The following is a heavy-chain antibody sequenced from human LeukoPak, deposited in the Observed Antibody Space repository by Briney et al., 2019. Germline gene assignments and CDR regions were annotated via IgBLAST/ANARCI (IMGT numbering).Heavy chain of an antibody. Sequence: GGSLRLSCAASGFIFSSYSMNWVRQAPGKGLEWVSYISSSSSTIYYADSVKGRFTISRNNAKNSLYLQMNSLRAEDTAVYYCARVLHKRNYDSSGFYVYWGQGTLVTVSS. CDR3: ARVLHKRNYDSSGFYVY. CDR2: ISSSSSTI. V-gene: IGHV3-48*01. CDR1: GFIFSSYS. J-gene: IGHJ4*02. D-gene: IGHD3-22*01.